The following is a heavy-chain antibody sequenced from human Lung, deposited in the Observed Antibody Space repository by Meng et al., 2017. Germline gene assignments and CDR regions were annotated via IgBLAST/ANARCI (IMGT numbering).Heavy chain of an antibody. CDR1: DYIFTGYV. J-gene: IGHJ4*02. D-gene: IGHD3-10*01. Sequence: QVQPVQSGPEVKKPWASVKVSCKASDYIFTGYVVSWVRQAPGQGLEWMAWLGAHDGDTSHAPKFQGRVTVSADRPTATAYMELRSLRSDDTAVYYCARGTPGRSYSDYWGQGTLVTVSS. CDR2: LGAHDGDT. CDR3: ARGTPGRSYSDY. V-gene: IGHV1-18*01.